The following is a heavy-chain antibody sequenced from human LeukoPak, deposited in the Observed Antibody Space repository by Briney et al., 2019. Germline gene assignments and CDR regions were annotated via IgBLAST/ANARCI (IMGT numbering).Heavy chain of an antibody. D-gene: IGHD2-21*02. Sequence: GGSLRLSCAASGFTFSDYYMSWIRQAPGKGLEWVSSISNSGTTIYYVDSLKGRFTISRDNAKNSLYLQMNSLRAEDTAVYYCARGNYYCGGDCYTAEYFQHWGQGTLVTVSS. CDR3: ARGNYYCGGDCYTAEYFQH. J-gene: IGHJ1*01. V-gene: IGHV3-11*04. CDR2: ISNSGTTI. CDR1: GFTFSDYY.